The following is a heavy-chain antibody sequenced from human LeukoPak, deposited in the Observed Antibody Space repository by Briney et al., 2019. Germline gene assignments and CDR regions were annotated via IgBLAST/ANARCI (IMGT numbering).Heavy chain of an antibody. CDR2: ISSSSSYI. D-gene: IGHD5-18*01. J-gene: IGHJ4*02. V-gene: IGHV3-21*01. CDR1: GFTFSSYS. Sequence: GGSLRLSCAASGFTFSSYSMNWVRQAPGKGLEWVSSISSSSSYIYYADSVKGRFTIPRDNAKNSLYLQMNSLRAEDTAVYYCARGVDTAMVSVYWGQGTLVTVSS. CDR3: ARGVDTAMVSVY.